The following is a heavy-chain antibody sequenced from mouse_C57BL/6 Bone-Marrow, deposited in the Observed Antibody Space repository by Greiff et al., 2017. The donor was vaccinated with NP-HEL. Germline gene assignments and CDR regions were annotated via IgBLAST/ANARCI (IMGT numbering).Heavy chain of an antibody. J-gene: IGHJ4*01. D-gene: IGHD2-5*01. CDR3: ARAYDSNYDAMDD. CDR1: GFAIRNTY. CDR2: IDPADGNT. V-gene: IGHV14-3*01. Sequence: EVQLQQSVAELVRPGASVKFSCTASGFAIRNTYMHWVKQRPGQGLEWIGRIDPADGNTKYAGKFQGKATMTSDPSSTTAYMQLSSLTSEDPAIFYCARAYDSNYDAMDDWGNGPSVTVAS.